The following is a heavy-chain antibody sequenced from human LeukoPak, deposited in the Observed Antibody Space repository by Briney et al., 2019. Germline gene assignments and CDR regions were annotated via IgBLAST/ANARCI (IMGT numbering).Heavy chain of an antibody. CDR1: GFTFSSYA. Sequence: GGSLRLSCAASGFTFSSYAMSWVRQAPGKGLEWVSAISGSGGSTYYADSVKGRFTISRDNSKNTLYLQMNSLKAEDTAVYYCAKDQEEFAMTTVTDYWGQGTLVTVSS. V-gene: IGHV3-23*01. J-gene: IGHJ4*02. CDR3: AKDQEEFAMTTVTDY. CDR2: ISGSGGST. D-gene: IGHD4-17*01.